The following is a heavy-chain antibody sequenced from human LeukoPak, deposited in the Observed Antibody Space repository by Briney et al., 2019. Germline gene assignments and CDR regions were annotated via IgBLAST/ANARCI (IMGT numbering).Heavy chain of an antibody. CDR2: ISYDGSNK. J-gene: IGHJ3*02. CDR1: ALTFTSYR. V-gene: IGHV3-30*18. Sequence: GRSQRPSCAPSALTFTSYRTHCVRHPPHKGLEWVAVISYDGSNKYYADSVKGRFTISRDNSKNTLYLQTNSLRAEDTAVYYCAKGDAFDIWGQGTMVTVSS. CDR3: AKGDAFDI.